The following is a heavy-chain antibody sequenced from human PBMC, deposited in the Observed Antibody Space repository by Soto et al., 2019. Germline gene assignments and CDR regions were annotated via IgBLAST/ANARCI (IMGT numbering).Heavy chain of an antibody. CDR2: IYYSGST. CDR1: GGSISSYY. D-gene: IGHD3-10*01. CDR3: AGTGDGSGSPKGDFDP. J-gene: IGHJ5*02. Sequence: SETLSLTCTVSGGSISSYYWSWIRQPPGKGLEWIGYIYYSGSTNYNPSLKSRVTISVDTSKNQFSLKLSSVTAADTAVYYCAGTGDGSGSPKGDFDPWGQGTLVTVSS. V-gene: IGHV4-59*01.